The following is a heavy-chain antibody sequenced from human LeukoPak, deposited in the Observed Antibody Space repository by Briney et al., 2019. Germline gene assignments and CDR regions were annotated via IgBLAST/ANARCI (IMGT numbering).Heavy chain of an antibody. J-gene: IGHJ5*02. Sequence: SETLSLTCTVSGGSLSSYYWSWIRQPAGKGLEWIGRISTSGNTNYNPSLKSRVAMSVDTSKNQFSLKLSSVTAADTAVYYCARVGRTTGFDPWGQGTLVTVSS. CDR2: ISTSGNT. V-gene: IGHV4-4*07. CDR1: GGSLSSYY. CDR3: ARVGRTTGFDP. D-gene: IGHD4-11*01.